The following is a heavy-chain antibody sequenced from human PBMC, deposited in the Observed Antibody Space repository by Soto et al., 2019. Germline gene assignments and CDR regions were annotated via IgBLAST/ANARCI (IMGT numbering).Heavy chain of an antibody. CDR2: ISGSGGST. Sequence: EVQLLESGGGLVQPGGSLRLSCAASGFTFSSYAMSWVRQAPGKGLEWVSAISGSGGSTYYADSVKGRFTISRDNSKNTLYLQMNSLRAEDTAVYYCAIDRGICSGGSCYSRLGWYFDLWGRGTLVTVSS. J-gene: IGHJ2*01. CDR3: AIDRGICSGGSCYSRLGWYFDL. D-gene: IGHD2-15*01. V-gene: IGHV3-23*01. CDR1: GFTFSSYA.